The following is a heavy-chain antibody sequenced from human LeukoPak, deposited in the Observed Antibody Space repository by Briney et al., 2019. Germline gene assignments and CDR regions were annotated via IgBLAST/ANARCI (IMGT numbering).Heavy chain of an antibody. CDR3: AKAGPGFLERTNFDY. CDR1: GFTFSSYP. J-gene: IGHJ4*02. Sequence: GGSLRLSCAASGFTFSSYPMSWVRQAPGEGLEWVSAISGSGESTYYADSVKGRFTISRDNSKNTLSLQMSSLRAEDTAVYYCAKAGPGFLERTNFDYWGQGTQVTVSS. CDR2: ISGSGEST. D-gene: IGHD3-3*01. V-gene: IGHV3-23*01.